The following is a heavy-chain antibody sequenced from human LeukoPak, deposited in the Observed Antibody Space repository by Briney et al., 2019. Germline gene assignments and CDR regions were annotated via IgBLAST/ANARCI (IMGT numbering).Heavy chain of an antibody. CDR1: GFTFSSYA. Sequence: GGSLRLSCAASGFTFSSYAMSWDRQAPGKGLEWVSGISASGGTTYYADSVKGRFTISRDNSKNTLYPQMNSLRAEDTAVYYCAKGQSSSGLRNYFDYWGQGTLVTVSS. CDR2: ISASGGTT. V-gene: IGHV3-23*01. J-gene: IGHJ4*02. D-gene: IGHD3-22*01. CDR3: AKGQSSSGLRNYFDY.